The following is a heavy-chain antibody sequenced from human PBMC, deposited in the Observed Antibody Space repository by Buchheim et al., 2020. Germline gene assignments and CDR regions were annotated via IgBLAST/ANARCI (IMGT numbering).Heavy chain of an antibody. D-gene: IGHD3-22*01. CDR1: GFTFSSYA. V-gene: IGHV3-23*01. Sequence: EVQLLESGGGLVQPGGSLRLSCAASGFTFSSYAMSWVRQAPGKGLEWVSDISGSGDTTYYADSVKGRFTISRDNSRNTLYLQMNSLRAEDTAVYYCAKDTAYSSGYYPFDYWGQGTL. CDR2: ISGSGDTT. J-gene: IGHJ4*02. CDR3: AKDTAYSSGYYPFDY.